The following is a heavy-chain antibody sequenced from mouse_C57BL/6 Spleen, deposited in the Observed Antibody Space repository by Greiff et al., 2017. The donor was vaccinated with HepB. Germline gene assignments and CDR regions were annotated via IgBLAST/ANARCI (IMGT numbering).Heavy chain of an antibody. Sequence: QVQLKQPGAELVMPGASVKLSCKASGYTFTSYWMHWVKQRPGQGLEWIGEIDPSDSYTNYNQKFKGKSTLTVDKSSSTAYMQLSSLTSEDSAVYYCARVGSGNYCYAMDYWGQGTSGTVSS. CDR3: ARVGSGNYCYAMDY. V-gene: IGHV1-69*01. D-gene: IGHD2-1*01. CDR2: IDPSDSYT. CDR1: GYTFTSYW. J-gene: IGHJ4*01.